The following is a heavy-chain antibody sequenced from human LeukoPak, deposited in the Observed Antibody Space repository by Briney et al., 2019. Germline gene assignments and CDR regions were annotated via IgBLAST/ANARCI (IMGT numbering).Heavy chain of an antibody. J-gene: IGHJ6*02. Sequence: SETLSLTCTVSGGSISSYYWSWIRQPPGKGLEWIGYIYYSGSTYYNPSLKSRVTISVDTSKNQFSLKLSSVTAADTAVYYCARPNYYYYGMDVWGQGTTVTVSS. CDR2: IYYSGST. V-gene: IGHV4-59*08. CDR3: ARPNYYYYGMDV. CDR1: GGSISSYY.